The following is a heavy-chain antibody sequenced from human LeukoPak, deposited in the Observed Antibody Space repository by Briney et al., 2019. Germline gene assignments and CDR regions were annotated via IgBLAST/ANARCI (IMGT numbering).Heavy chain of an antibody. CDR1: GGSISSSSYY. CDR2: IYYSGST. J-gene: IGHJ5*02. CDR3: ARDQTWSYPYGSAPGWFDP. V-gene: IGHV4-39*07. D-gene: IGHD3-10*01. Sequence: SETLSLTCTVSGGSISSSSYYWGWIRQPPGKGLEWIGSIYYSGSTYYNPSLKSRVTISVDTSKNQFSLKLSSVTAADTAVYYCARDQTWSYPYGSAPGWFDPWGQGTLVTVSS.